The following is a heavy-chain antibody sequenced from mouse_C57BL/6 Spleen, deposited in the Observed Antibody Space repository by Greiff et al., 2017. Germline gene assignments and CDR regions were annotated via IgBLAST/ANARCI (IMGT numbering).Heavy chain of an antibody. V-gene: IGHV1-69*01. D-gene: IGHD3-3*01. CDR2: IDPSDSYT. CDR3: ARRGTAWFAY. J-gene: IGHJ3*01. CDR1: GYTFTSYW. Sequence: QVQLQQPGAELVMPGASVKLSCKASGYTFTSYWMHWVKQRPGQGLEWIGEIDPSDSYTNYTQKFKGKATLTVDKSSSTAYMQLSSLTSEDSAVYYCARRGTAWFAYWGQGTLVTVSA.